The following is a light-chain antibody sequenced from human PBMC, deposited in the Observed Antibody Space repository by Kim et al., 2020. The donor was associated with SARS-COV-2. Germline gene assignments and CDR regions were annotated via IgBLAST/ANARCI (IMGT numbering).Light chain of an antibody. Sequence: KTITISCTRSSGSIASNYVQWYQQRPGSAPTTVIYKDNQRPSGVPDRFSGSIDSSSNSASLTISGLKTEDEADYYCQSYDSSNWVFGGGTQLTVL. CDR1: SGSIASNY. J-gene: IGLJ3*02. V-gene: IGLV6-57*03. CDR3: QSYDSSNWV. CDR2: KDN.